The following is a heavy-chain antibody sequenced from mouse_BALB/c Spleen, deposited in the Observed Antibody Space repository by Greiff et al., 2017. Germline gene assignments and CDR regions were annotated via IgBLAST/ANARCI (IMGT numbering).Heavy chain of an antibody. V-gene: IGHV1S29*02. D-gene: IGHD2-4*01. CDR2: IYPYNGGT. J-gene: IGHJ4*01. CDR1: GYTFTDYN. Sequence: EVQLQQSGPALVKPGASVKISCKASGYTFTDYNMHWVKQSHGKSLEWIGYIYPYNGGTGYNQKFKSKATLTVDNSSSTAYMELRSLTSEDSAVYYGARWGLRDFYAMDDWGEGTSVTVSS. CDR3: ARWGLRDFYAMDD.